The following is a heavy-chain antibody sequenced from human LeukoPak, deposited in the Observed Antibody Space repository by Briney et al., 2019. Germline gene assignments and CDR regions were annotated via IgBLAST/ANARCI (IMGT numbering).Heavy chain of an antibody. Sequence: ASVKVSCKASGYTFTGYYMHWVRQAPGQGLEWMGWINTNTGNPTYAQGFTGRFVFSLDTSVSTAYLQISSLKAEDTAVYYCARGELVTPIGYWGQGTLVTVSS. V-gene: IGHV7-4-1*02. D-gene: IGHD2-21*02. CDR2: INTNTGNP. CDR1: GYTFTGYY. CDR3: ARGELVTPIGY. J-gene: IGHJ4*02.